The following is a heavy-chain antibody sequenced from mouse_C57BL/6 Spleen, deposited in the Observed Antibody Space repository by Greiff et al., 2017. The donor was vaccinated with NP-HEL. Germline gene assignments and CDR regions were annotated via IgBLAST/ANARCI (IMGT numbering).Heavy chain of an antibody. D-gene: IGHD2-1*01. CDR1: GFSLTSYG. V-gene: IGHV2-6*03. J-gene: IGHJ4*01. CDR2: IWSDGST. Sequence: VKLVESGPGLVAPSQSLSITCTVSGFSLTSYGVHWVRQPPGKGLEWLVVIWSDGSTTYNSALKSRLSISKDNSKSQVFLKMNSLQTDDTAMYYCARSIYYGNYDYAMDYWGQGTSVTVSS. CDR3: ARSIYYGNYDYAMDY.